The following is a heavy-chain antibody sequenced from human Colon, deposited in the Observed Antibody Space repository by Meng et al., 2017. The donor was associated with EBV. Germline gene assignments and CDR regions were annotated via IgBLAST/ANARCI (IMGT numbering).Heavy chain of an antibody. CDR3: ARYVFDSSSLYSNWFDP. Sequence: QVQLHESGPGLLKPPQPLSLTCTVSGGSISSGTYYWGWIRQLPGKGLEWIAYIHYSGSTYYSPSLKSRVTISVDTSKNQLSLKLSSMTAADTAVYYCARYVFDSSSLYSNWFDPWGQGTLVTVSS. CDR2: IHYSGST. V-gene: IGHV4-31*03. CDR1: GGSISSGTYY. J-gene: IGHJ5*02. D-gene: IGHD3-22*01.